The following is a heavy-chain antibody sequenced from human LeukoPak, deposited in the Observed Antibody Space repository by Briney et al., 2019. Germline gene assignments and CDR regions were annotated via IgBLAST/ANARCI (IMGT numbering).Heavy chain of an antibody. CDR3: ARGPPNYYDSSGYYYFPNDY. Sequence: ASVKVSCKASGGTFSSYAISWVRQAPGQGLEWMGGIIPIFGTANYAQKFQGRVTIIADESTSTAYMEQSSLRSEDTAVYYCARGPPNYYDSSGYYYFPNDYWGQGTLVTVSS. CDR2: IIPIFGTA. V-gene: IGHV1-69*13. D-gene: IGHD3-22*01. CDR1: GGTFSSYA. J-gene: IGHJ4*02.